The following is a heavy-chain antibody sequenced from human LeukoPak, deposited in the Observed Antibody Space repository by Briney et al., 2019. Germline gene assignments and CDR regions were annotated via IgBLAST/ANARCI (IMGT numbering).Heavy chain of an antibody. D-gene: IGHD2-21*02. J-gene: IGHJ4*02. V-gene: IGHV3-33*01. Sequence: GRALRLSCAASGFTFSNYGMHWVRQAPGKGLEWVAVIWYDGSNKYYADSVKGRFTISRDNSKNTLYLQMNSLRAEDTAVYYCARGTVVTFDYWGQGTLVTVSS. CDR3: ARGTVVTFDY. CDR2: IWYDGSNK. CDR1: GFTFSNYG.